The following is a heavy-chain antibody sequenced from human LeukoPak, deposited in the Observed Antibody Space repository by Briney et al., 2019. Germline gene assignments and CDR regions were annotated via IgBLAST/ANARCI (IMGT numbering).Heavy chain of an antibody. D-gene: IGHD6-13*01. CDR2: IWYDGSNK. Sequence: GGSLRLSCAASGFTFSSYGMHWVRQAPGKGLEWVAVIWYDGSNKYYADSVEGRFTISRDNSKNTLYLQMNSLRAEDTAVYYCAKDLWSSSWYVRVDYWGQGTLVTVSS. CDR1: GFTFSSYG. CDR3: AKDLWSSSWYVRVDY. V-gene: IGHV3-33*06. J-gene: IGHJ4*02.